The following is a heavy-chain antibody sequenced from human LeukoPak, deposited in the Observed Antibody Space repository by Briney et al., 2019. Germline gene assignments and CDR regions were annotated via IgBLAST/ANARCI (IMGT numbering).Heavy chain of an antibody. CDR3: ARDQGSMIVVRTTTWYFDL. V-gene: IGHV3-7*01. CDR1: GFTFSNYW. CDR2: INQDGSEI. J-gene: IGHJ2*01. Sequence: GGSLRLSCAASGFTFSNYWMSWVRQAPGKGLEWLANINQDGSEIYYVDSVKGRFTISRDNGKNSLYLQINSLRADDTAVYYCARDQGSMIVVRTTTWYFDLWGRGTLVTVSS. D-gene: IGHD3-22*01.